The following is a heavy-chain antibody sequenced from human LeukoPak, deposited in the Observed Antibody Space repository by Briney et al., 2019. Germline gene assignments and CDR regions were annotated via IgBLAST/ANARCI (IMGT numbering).Heavy chain of an antibody. CDR2: IFYNEGP. J-gene: IGHJ5*02. D-gene: IGHD6-13*01. CDR1: GDSITNSNYY. V-gene: IGHV4-39*07. Sequence: SETLSLTCTASGDSITNSNYYWGWVRQSPGRGLEWLGNIFYNEGPYYNPSVRSRAAISAPSSNSHFSLTLKNLTAPDTAVYYCARDRTYSSSWYPHASFEPWGQGTLVTVSS. CDR3: ARDRTYSSSWYPHASFEP.